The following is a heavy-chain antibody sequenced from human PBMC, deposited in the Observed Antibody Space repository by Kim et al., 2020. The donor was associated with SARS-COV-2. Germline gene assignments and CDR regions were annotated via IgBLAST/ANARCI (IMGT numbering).Heavy chain of an antibody. CDR2: INHGGST. CDR1: GGSFSGYS. Sequence: SESLSLTCAVYGGSFSGYSRRWIRQPPGKGLEWVGEINHGGSTNYNPSPKSGVTISVETSKNQFSLKLSSVTAADTAVYYCARGVGWGDILTGYADCWGQGTLVTVSS. D-gene: IGHD3-9*01. CDR3: ARGVGWGDILTGYADC. J-gene: IGHJ4*02. V-gene: IGHV4-34*01.